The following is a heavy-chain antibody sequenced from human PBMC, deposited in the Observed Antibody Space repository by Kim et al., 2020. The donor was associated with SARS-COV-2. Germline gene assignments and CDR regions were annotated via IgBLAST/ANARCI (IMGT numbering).Heavy chain of an antibody. Sequence: SETLSLTCTVSGGSISSGGYYWSWIRQYPGKGLEWIGYIYYSGSTYYNPSLKSRVTISVDTSKNQFSLKLSSVTAADTAVYYCASSWDYGSGSYYNYHFDYWGQGTLVTVSS. J-gene: IGHJ4*02. V-gene: IGHV4-31*03. CDR2: IYYSGST. D-gene: IGHD3-10*01. CDR1: GGSISSGGYY. CDR3: ASSWDYGSGSYYNYHFDY.